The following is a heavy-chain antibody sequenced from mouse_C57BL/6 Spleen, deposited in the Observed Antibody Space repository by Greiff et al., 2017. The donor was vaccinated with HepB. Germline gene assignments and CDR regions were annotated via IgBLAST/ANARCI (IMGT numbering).Heavy chain of an antibody. CDR3: ARTGATSYYFDY. CDR2: IYPGSGST. J-gene: IGHJ2*01. V-gene: IGHV1-55*01. CDR1: GYTFTSYW. D-gene: IGHD3-1*01. Sequence: QVQLQQPGAELVKPGASVKMSCKASGYTFTSYWITWVKQRPGQGLEWIGDIYPGSGSTNYNEKFKSKATLTVDTSSSTAYMQLSSLTSEDSAVYYCARTGATSYYFDYWGQGTTLTVSS.